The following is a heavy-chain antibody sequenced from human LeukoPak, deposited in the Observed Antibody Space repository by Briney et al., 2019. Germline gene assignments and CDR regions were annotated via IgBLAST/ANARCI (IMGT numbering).Heavy chain of an antibody. CDR3: ARRYSGYVGLDL. CDR1: GYTFTGYY. Sequence: ASVKVSCKASGYTFTGYYMHWVRQAPGQGLEWMGRINPNSGGTNYAQKFQGRVTMTRDTSISTAYMELSRLRSGDTAVYYCARRYSGYVGLDLWGRGTLVTVSS. J-gene: IGHJ2*01. D-gene: IGHD5-12*01. CDR2: INPNSGGT. V-gene: IGHV1-2*06.